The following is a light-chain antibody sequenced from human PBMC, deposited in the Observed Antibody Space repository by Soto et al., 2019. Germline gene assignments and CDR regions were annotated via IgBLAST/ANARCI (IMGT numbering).Light chain of an antibody. Sequence: AIQMTQSASSLSASVGDRVTIASRASPGTRNDLAWYQQKPGKAPNLLIYAASSLQSGVPSRFSGSRSGTDFSLTISSLQPEDFATYYCLQHYNYPRTFGEGTKVAIE. CDR1: PGTRND. J-gene: IGKJ1*01. CDR2: AAS. V-gene: IGKV1-6*01. CDR3: LQHYNYPRT.